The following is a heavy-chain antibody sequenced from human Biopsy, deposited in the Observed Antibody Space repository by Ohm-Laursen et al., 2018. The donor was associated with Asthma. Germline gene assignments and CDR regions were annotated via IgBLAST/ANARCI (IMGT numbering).Heavy chain of an antibody. D-gene: IGHD3-16*01. J-gene: IGHJ6*02. CDR2: ISVYNGNT. CDR1: GYTFNSAG. CDR3: ARVDAIMISGDFYFYSGFDL. V-gene: IGHV1-18*01. Sequence: ASVKVSCKTSGYTFNSAGITWVRQAPGQGLEWMGWISVYNGNTKVAQKLQDRVTMITDTSTSTAYMELRSLRSEDTAVYYCARVDAIMISGDFYFYSGFDLWGQGTTVRVSS.